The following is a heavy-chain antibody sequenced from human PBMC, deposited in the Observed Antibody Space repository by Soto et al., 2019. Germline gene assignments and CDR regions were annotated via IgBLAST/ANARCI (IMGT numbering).Heavy chain of an antibody. J-gene: IGHJ5*02. CDR2: INHSGST. D-gene: IGHD3-22*01. CDR3: ARLGAYYQSLDP. V-gene: IGHV4-34*01. Sequence: SESLSLTCAVYGGSFSGDYRSWIRQPPGKGLGWIGEINHSGSTNYNPSLKSRVTISVDTSKNQFSLMVSSVTAADTAVYYCARLGAYYQSLDPWGPGTLVTVSS. CDR1: GGSFSGDY.